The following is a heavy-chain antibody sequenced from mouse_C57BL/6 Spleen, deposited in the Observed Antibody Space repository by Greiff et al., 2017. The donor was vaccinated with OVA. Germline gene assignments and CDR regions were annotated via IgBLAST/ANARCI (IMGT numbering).Heavy chain of an antibody. Sequence: QVQLKQPGAELVRPGTSVKLSCKASGYTFTSYWMHWVKQRPGQGLEWIGVIDPSDSYTNYNQKFKGKATLTVDTSSSTAYMQLSSLTSEDSAVYYCARSSPLLLRYYAMDYWGQGTSVTVSS. D-gene: IGHD1-1*01. CDR2: IDPSDSYT. V-gene: IGHV1-59*01. CDR1: GYTFTSYW. CDR3: ARSSPLLLRYYAMDY. J-gene: IGHJ4*01.